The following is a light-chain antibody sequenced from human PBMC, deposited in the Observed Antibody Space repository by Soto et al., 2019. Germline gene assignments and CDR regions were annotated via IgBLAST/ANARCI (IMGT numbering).Light chain of an antibody. CDR2: GAF. J-gene: IGKJ4*01. V-gene: IGKV3-11*01. CDR3: QQYSKWPLT. CDR1: PSGPNS. Sequence: ESVLTQSPAALSLSQGEKATLSCRASPSGPNSLAWDQQKPGPPPRLLIYGAFNRATGIPARFSGSWSGTDFTLTISILEPEDVVVYYCQQYSKWPLTFGGGTKVDI.